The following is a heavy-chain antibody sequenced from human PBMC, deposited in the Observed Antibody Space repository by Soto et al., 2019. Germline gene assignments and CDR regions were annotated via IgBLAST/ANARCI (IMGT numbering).Heavy chain of an antibody. CDR1: GFTFSSYG. Sequence: QVQLVESGGGVVQPGRFLRLSCAASGFTFSSYGMHWVRQAPGKGLEWVAVISYDGSNKYYADSVKGRFTISRDNSKNTLYLQMNSLRAEDTAVYYCAKYPAFFGVVIIAPYYWGQGTLVTVSS. CDR2: ISYDGSNK. D-gene: IGHD3-3*01. CDR3: AKYPAFFGVVIIAPYY. V-gene: IGHV3-30*18. J-gene: IGHJ4*02.